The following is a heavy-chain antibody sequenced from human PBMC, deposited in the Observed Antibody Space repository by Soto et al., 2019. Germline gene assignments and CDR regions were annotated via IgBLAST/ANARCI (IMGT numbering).Heavy chain of an antibody. J-gene: IGHJ5*02. D-gene: IGHD3-3*01. CDR3: AILRRFVTTFRVGANWFDP. V-gene: IGHV4-30-4*01. CDR1: GGSISSGDYY. CDR2: IYYVGPT. Sequence: QLQLQESGPGVVRPSQTLSLTCSVSGGSISSGDYYWAWIRQPPGKGLEWIAYIYYVGPTYYNPSLKSRLTMSIDTSGNQFSLKLNSVTAADTAVYYCAILRRFVTTFRVGANWFDPWGPGTLVTVS.